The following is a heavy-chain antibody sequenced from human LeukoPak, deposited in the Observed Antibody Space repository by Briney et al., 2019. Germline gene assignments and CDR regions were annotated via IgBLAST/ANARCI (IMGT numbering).Heavy chain of an antibody. D-gene: IGHD6-19*01. CDR2: ISGSGGST. J-gene: IGHJ6*03. V-gene: IGHV3-23*01. CDR1: GFMLSSYW. Sequence: GGSLRLSCAACGFMLSSYWMSWVRQAPGKGLEWVSAISGSGGSTYYADSVKGRFTISRDNSKNTLYLLMNSLRAEDTALYYCAKGGIAVTSTSVYYYMDVWGKGTTVTISS. CDR3: AKGGIAVTSTSVYYYMDV.